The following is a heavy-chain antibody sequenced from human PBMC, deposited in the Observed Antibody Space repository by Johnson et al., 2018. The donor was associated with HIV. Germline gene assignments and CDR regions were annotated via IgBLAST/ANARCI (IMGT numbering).Heavy chain of an antibody. V-gene: IGHV3-11*04. CDR3: AKDIIDSSSSRGAFDI. J-gene: IGHJ3*02. Sequence: QVQLVESGGGLVKPGGSLRLSCAASGFTFRDYYMSWIRQAPGKGLEWVSYISTSGSTIYYADSVKGRFTISRDNAKNSLSLQMNSLRAEDTAVYYCAKDIIDSSSSRGAFDIWGQGTMVTVSS. CDR1: GFTFRDYY. CDR2: ISTSGSTI. D-gene: IGHD6-6*01.